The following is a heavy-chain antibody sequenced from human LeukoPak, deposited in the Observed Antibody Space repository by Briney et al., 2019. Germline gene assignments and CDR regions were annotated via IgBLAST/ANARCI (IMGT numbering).Heavy chain of an antibody. CDR2: XSSSGGST. Sequence: GGSLRLSCAASGFTFSSYAMSWVRQAPGKGLEXVXXXSSSGGSTFYTDSVKGRFTISRDNSKNTLYLQMNSLRAEDTAVYYCAKVYSSVWTHVGHFDYWGQGTLVTVSS. CDR3: AKVYSSVWTHVGHFDY. J-gene: IGHJ4*02. D-gene: IGHD6-19*01. V-gene: IGHV3-23*01. CDR1: GFTFSSYA.